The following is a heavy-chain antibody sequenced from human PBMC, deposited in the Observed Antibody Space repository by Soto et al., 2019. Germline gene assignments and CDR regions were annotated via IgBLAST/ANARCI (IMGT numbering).Heavy chain of an antibody. D-gene: IGHD2-21*02. Sequence: GGSLRLSCAASGFIFSTYVMHWVRQAPGKGLEWVAVISNDGSNKHYADSVKGRFTISRDNSKSTLYVQMNSLRAEDTAVYYCARSYCGDDCALDHWGQGTLVTVSS. CDR2: ISNDGSNK. V-gene: IGHV3-30-3*01. J-gene: IGHJ4*02. CDR1: GFIFSTYV. CDR3: ARSYCGDDCALDH.